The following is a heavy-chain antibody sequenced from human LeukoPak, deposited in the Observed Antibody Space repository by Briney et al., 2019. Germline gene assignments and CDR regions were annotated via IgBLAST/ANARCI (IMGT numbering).Heavy chain of an antibody. V-gene: IGHV1-69*13. J-gene: IGHJ5*02. Sequence: SVKVSCKASGGTFSSYAISWVRQAPGQGLEWMGGIIPIFGTANYAQKFRGRVTITADESTSTAYMELSSLRSEDTAVYYCARGHYDFWKEGFDPWGQGTLVTVSS. CDR3: ARGHYDFWKEGFDP. D-gene: IGHD3-3*01. CDR2: IIPIFGTA. CDR1: GGTFSSYA.